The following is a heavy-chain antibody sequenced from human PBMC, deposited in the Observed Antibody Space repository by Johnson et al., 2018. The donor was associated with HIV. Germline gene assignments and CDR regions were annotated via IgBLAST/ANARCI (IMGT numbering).Heavy chain of an antibody. CDR1: GLTFSSYD. V-gene: IGHV3-13*01. CDR2: IGTAGDT. CDR3: ARGRGVGRPIQKWLGAAFDI. D-gene: IGHD5-18*01. Sequence: VQLVESGGGWVQPGGSLRLSCAASGLTFSSYDMHWVRQTTGKVLQWVSGIGTAGDTYYSGSVKGRFTISRENAKNSLFLQMNSLRAGDTAGYYCARGRGVGRPIQKWLGAAFDIWGQGTMVTVSS. J-gene: IGHJ3*02.